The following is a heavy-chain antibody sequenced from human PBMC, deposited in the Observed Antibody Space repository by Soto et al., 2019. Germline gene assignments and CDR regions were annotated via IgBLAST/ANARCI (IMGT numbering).Heavy chain of an antibody. CDR3: ASGASGGNPYYYYGMDV. V-gene: IGHV1-69*02. CDR1: GGTFSSYT. Sequence: QVQLVQSGAEVKKPGSSVKVSCKASGGTFSSYTISWVRQAPGQGLEWMGRIIPILGIANYAQKFQGRVTITADNSTSTAYMELSSLRSEDTAVYYCASGASGGNPYYYYGMDVWGQGTTVTVSS. CDR2: IIPILGIA. D-gene: IGHD2-15*01. J-gene: IGHJ6*02.